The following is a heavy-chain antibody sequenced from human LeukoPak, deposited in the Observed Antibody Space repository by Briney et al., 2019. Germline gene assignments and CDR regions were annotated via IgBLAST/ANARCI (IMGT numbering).Heavy chain of an antibody. CDR1: GFTFSSYG. CDR3: AKNGGHISGYSSSWYLDY. CDR2: IWYDGSNK. Sequence: SGGSLRLSCAASGFTFSSYGMHWVRQAPGKGLEWVAVIWYDGSNKYYADSVKGRFTISRDNSKNTLYLQMNSLRAEDTALYYCAKNGGHISGYSSSWYLDYWGQGTLVTVSS. J-gene: IGHJ4*02. D-gene: IGHD6-13*01. V-gene: IGHV3-33*06.